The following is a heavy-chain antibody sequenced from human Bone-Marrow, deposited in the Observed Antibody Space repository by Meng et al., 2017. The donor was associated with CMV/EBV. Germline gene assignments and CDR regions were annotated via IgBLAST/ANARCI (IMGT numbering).Heavy chain of an antibody. CDR1: GFTFSSYT. J-gene: IGHJ4*02. V-gene: IGHV3-21*01. CDR2: ISRGSSYI. CDR3: ARGYYGGNPTGFPVVDN. D-gene: IGHD4-23*01. Sequence: GESLKISCAASGFTFSSYTMNWVRQAPGKGLEWVSSISRGSSYIYYADSVKGRFTISRDDAKNSLYLQMNSLRVEDTAVYFCARGYYGGNPTGFPVVDNWGQGTLVTVSS.